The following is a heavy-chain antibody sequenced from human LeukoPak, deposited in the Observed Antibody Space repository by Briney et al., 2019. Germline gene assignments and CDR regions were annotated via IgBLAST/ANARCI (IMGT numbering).Heavy chain of an antibody. CDR2: IYYSGST. J-gene: IGHJ5*02. Sequence: SETLSLTCTVSGGSISSYYWSWIRQPPGKGLEWIGYIYYSGSTNYNPSLKSRVTISVDTSKNQFSLKLSSVTAADTAVYYCARDSRYSSGRDEYNWFDPWGQGTLVTVSS. D-gene: IGHD6-19*01. CDR3: ARDSRYSSGRDEYNWFDP. V-gene: IGHV4-59*01. CDR1: GGSISSYY.